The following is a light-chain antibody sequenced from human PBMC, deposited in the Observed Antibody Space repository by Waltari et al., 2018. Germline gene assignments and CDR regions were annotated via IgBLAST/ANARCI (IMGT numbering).Light chain of an antibody. Sequence: QSALTPPPSASGSPGPPVTISCPGSGSDVGAYHYVSWYQHHPGKAPKLMIYEVTKRPSGVPDRFSGSKSDNSASLTVSGLQPDDEAYYYCTSFAGGNTVIFGGGTKLTVL. J-gene: IGLJ2*01. CDR1: GSDVGAYHY. CDR2: EVT. V-gene: IGLV2-8*01. CDR3: TSFAGGNTVI.